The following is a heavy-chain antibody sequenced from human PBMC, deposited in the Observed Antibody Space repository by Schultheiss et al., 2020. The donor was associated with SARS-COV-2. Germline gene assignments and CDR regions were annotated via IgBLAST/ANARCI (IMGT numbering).Heavy chain of an antibody. CDR2: INPSGGST. D-gene: IGHD6-19*01. V-gene: IGHV1-46*01. Sequence: ASVKVSCKASGGTFSSYTISWVRQAPGQGLEWMGIINPSGGSTSYAQKFQGRVTMTRDTSTSTVYMELSSLRAEDTAVYYCTRDWIAVAEVYGWFDPWGQGTLVTVSS. CDR3: TRDWIAVAEVYGWFDP. J-gene: IGHJ5*02. CDR1: GGTFSSYT.